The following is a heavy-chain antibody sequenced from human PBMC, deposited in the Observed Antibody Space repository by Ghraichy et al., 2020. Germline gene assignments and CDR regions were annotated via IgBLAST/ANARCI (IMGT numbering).Heavy chain of an antibody. CDR2: IYYSGST. J-gene: IGHJ2*01. CDR3: ARYSSFEASDWYFDL. V-gene: IGHV4-59*01. D-gene: IGHD3-16*02. CDR1: GGSISSYY. Sequence: ETLSLTCTVSGGSISSYYWSWIRQPPGKGLELIGSIYYSGSTNYNPSLKSRFTISVDTSKNQFSLKLSSVTAADTAVYYCARYSSFEASDWYFDLWGRGTLVTVSS.